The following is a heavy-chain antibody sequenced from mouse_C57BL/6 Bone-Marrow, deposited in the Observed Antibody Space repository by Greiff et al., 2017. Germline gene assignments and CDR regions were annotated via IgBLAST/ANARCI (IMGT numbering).Heavy chain of an antibody. CDR3: ARKGAMDY. J-gene: IGHJ4*01. CDR1: GFNIKDYY. Sequence: SGAELVKPGASVKLSCTASGFNIKDYYMHWVKQRTEQGLEWIGRIDPEDGETKYAPNFQGKATITADTSSNTAYLQLSSLTSEDTAVYYCARKGAMDYWGQGTSVTVSS. V-gene: IGHV14-2*01. CDR2: IDPEDGET.